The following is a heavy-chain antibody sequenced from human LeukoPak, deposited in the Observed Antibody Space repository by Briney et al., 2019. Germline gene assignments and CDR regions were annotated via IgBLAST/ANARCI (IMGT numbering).Heavy chain of an antibody. Sequence: ASVKVSCKASGYSFTSYGISGVRQAPGQGLEWMGWISAYNGYTNHAQKVQGRVTMTTDTSTTTAYMELRSLRSDDTAVYYCARRHCRGGSCYFDYWGQGTLVTVSS. CDR2: ISAYNGYT. CDR3: ARRHCRGGSCYFDY. CDR1: GYSFTSYG. V-gene: IGHV1-18*01. J-gene: IGHJ4*02. D-gene: IGHD2-15*01.